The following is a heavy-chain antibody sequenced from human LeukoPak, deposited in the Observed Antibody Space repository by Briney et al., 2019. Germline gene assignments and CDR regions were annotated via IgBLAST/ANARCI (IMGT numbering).Heavy chain of an antibody. D-gene: IGHD4-17*01. V-gene: IGHV1-69*01. J-gene: IGHJ5*02. CDR3: ARDSDDYGDYFWFDP. Sequence: SVKVSCKASGGTFSSYAISWVRQAPGQGLEWMGGIIPIFGTANYAQKFQGRVTITADESTSTAYMELSSLRSEDTAVYYSARDSDDYGDYFWFDPWGQGTLVTVSS. CDR2: IIPIFGTA. CDR1: GGTFSSYA.